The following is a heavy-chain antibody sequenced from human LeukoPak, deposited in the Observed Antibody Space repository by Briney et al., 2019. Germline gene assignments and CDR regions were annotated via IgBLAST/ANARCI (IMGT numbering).Heavy chain of an antibody. CDR2: ISAYNGNT. V-gene: IGHV1-18*01. D-gene: IGHD3-22*01. J-gene: IGHJ4*02. Sequence: GASVKVSCKASGYTFTSYGISWVRQAPEQGLEWMGWISAYNGNTNYAQKLQGRVTMTTDTSTSTAYMELRSLRSDDTAVYYCARALYYYDSSGYYLVLYYFDYWGQGTLVTVSS. CDR3: ARALYYYDSSGYYLVLYYFDY. CDR1: GYTFTSYG.